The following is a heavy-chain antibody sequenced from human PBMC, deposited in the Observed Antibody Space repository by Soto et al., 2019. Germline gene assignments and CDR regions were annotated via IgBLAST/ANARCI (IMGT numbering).Heavy chain of an antibody. V-gene: IGHV3-30*18. CDR2: ISYDVRKT. J-gene: IGHJ4*02. CDR1: GLTFSTYG. D-gene: IGHD4-17*01. CDR3: AKDSLGGMGTVMMPGTD. Sequence: VQLLESGGGLVPPGGSLKLSCAVSGLTFSTYGFHWVRQAPGKGLEWVAVISYDVRKTHYADSVRGRFTISRDNSKSTLYLQMNDLGADDTALYYCAKDSLGGMGTVMMPGTDWGQGTLVTVSS.